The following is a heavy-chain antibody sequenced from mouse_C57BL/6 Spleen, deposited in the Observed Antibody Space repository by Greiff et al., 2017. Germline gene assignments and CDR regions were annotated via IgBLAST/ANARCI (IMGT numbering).Heavy chain of an antibody. Sequence: EVHLVESGGGLVKPGGSLKLSCAASGFTFSSYTMSWVRQTPEKRLEWVVTISGGGGNTYYPDSVKGRFTISRDTATNTLYMQLSSLRSEDTALYYCARHGYSNYLDCWGQGTTLTVAS. CDR3: ARHGYSNYLDC. CDR1: GFTFSSYT. J-gene: IGHJ2*01. V-gene: IGHV5-9*01. D-gene: IGHD2-5*01. CDR2: ISGGGGNT.